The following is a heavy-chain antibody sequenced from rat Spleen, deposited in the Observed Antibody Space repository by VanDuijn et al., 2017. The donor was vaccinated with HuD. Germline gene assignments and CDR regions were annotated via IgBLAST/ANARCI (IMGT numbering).Heavy chain of an antibody. D-gene: IGHD1-12*03. CDR3: ARTYYYDGYYYFDY. Sequence: EVQLVESGGGLVPPGRSMKLSCFASGFNFSNYYMAWVRQAPTKGLEWVAFITADLGNIFYRDSVKGRFTISRDNAKSTLYLQMDSLRSEDTATYYCARTYYYDGYYYFDYWGQGVMVTVSS. CDR1: GFNFSNYY. CDR2: ITADLGNI. J-gene: IGHJ2*01. V-gene: IGHV5-25*01.